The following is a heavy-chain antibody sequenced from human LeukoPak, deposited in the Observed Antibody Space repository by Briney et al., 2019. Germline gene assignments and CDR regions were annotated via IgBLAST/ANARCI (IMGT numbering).Heavy chain of an antibody. Sequence: GGSLRLSCAASGFTFSSYWMHWVRQAPGKGLVWVSLISGNRSTTNYADSVKGRFTISRDNAKNSLFLQMNSLRAEDTAVYYCAKRAKGVDSTGYYYYFDLWGRGTLVTVSS. J-gene: IGHJ2*01. CDR3: AKRAKGVDSTGYYYYFDL. CDR2: ISGNRSTT. CDR1: GFTFSSYW. D-gene: IGHD3-22*01. V-gene: IGHV3-74*01.